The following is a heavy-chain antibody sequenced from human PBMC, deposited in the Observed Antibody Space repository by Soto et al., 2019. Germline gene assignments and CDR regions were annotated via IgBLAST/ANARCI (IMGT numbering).Heavy chain of an antibody. CDR3: ARGRGYSNP. J-gene: IGHJ5*02. Sequence: QVQLVQSGAEVTKPGASVKVSCKASGYTFTSYDISWVRQATGQGPEWMGWMNPNRGNTGYAQKFQGRVTMTRDTSISTADMELSSLRSEDTAVYYCARGRGYSNPWGQGTLVTVSS. D-gene: IGHD4-4*01. V-gene: IGHV1-8*01. CDR1: GYTFTSYD. CDR2: MNPNRGNT.